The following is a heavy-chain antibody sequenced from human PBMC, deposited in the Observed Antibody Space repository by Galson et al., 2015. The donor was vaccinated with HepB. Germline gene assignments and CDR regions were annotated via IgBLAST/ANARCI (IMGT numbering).Heavy chain of an antibody. D-gene: IGHD6-19*01. Sequence: SLRLSCAASGFTFSTYCLHWARQAPGKGLEWVSHINIDASNIKDADSVTGRVTISRDNAKYTLAARMKRLTPEYTATSYSVRGSSDSLGLDYWGQGALVTDSS. J-gene: IGHJ4*02. CDR2: INIDASNI. V-gene: IGHV3-74*01. CDR3: VRGSSDSLGLDY. CDR1: GFTFSTYC.